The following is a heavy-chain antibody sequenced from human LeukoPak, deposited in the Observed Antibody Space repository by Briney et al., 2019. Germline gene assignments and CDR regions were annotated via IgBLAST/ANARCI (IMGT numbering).Heavy chain of an antibody. CDR1: GFTFSRYA. V-gene: IGHV3-64*01. Sequence: GGSLRLSCAASGFTFSRYAMHWVRQAPGKGLEYVSAITRDGGSTFYANSVNGRFTISRDNSENTLYLQMGSLRTDDMAMYYCAKVVGYGSGWYYEYWGQGTLVTVSS. CDR3: AKVVGYGSGWYYEY. J-gene: IGHJ4*02. CDR2: ITRDGGST. D-gene: IGHD6-19*01.